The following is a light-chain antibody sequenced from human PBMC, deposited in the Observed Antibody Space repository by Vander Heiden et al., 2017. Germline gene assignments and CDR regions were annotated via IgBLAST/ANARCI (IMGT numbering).Light chain of an antibody. CDR1: SSDVGGFNY. V-gene: IGLV2-14*01. Sequence: QSALTQPASVSGSPGQSITISCTGTSSDVGGFNYVSWYQQHPGKAPKLMIYDVSNRPSGVSNRFSGSKSGNTASRTISGLQAEDEADYYCSSYTSSSTAVFGGGTKLTVL. J-gene: IGLJ3*02. CDR2: DVS. CDR3: SSYTSSSTAV.